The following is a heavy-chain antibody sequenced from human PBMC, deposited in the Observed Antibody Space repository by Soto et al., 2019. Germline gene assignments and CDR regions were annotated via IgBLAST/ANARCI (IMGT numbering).Heavy chain of an antibody. Sequence: GGSLRLSCAASGFTFSSYWMHWVRQAPGKGLVWVSRINSDGSSTSYADSVKGRFTISRDNAKNTLYLQMNSLRAEDTAVYYCARVKAGRADGAYSSSWPNYYYYYYMDVWGKGTTVTVSS. D-gene: IGHD6-13*01. CDR1: GFTFSSYW. J-gene: IGHJ6*03. V-gene: IGHV3-74*01. CDR2: INSDGSST. CDR3: ARVKAGRADGAYSSSWPNYYYYYYMDV.